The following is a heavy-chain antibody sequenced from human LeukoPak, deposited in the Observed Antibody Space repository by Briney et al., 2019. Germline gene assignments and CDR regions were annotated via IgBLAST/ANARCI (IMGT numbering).Heavy chain of an antibody. D-gene: IGHD3-22*01. CDR1: GGSISSSSYY. Sequence: SETLSLTCTVSGGSISSSSYYWGWIRQPPGKGLEWIGSIYYSGSTYYNPSLKIRVTISVDTSKNQFSLKLSSGTAADTAVYYCARNDYYDSSLFDYWGQGTLVTASS. CDR3: ARNDYYDSSLFDY. CDR2: IYYSGST. V-gene: IGHV4-39*01. J-gene: IGHJ4*02.